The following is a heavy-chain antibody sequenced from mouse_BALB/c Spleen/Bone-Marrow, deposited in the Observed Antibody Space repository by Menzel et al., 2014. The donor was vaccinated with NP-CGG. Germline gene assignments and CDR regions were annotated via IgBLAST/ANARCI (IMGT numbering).Heavy chain of an antibody. D-gene: IGHD1-1*01. Sequence: VQRVESGPGLVAPSQSLSITCTVSGFSLTSYGVHWVCQPPGKGLEWLGVIWAGGSTNYNSALMSRLSISKDNSKSQVFLKMNSLQTDDTAMYYCARDYGSSYYAMDYWGQGTSVTVSS. CDR2: IWAGGST. CDR3: ARDYGSSYYAMDY. CDR1: GFSLTSYG. J-gene: IGHJ4*01. V-gene: IGHV2-9*02.